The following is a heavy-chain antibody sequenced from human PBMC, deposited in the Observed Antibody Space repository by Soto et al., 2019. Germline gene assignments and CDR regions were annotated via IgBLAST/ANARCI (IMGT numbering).Heavy chain of an antibody. CDR2: ISGSGGST. D-gene: IGHD3-10*01. CDR1: GFTFSIYA. V-gene: IGHV3-23*01. CDR3: ARHSSGSMVRGVLTSDAFDI. J-gene: IGHJ3*02. Sequence: GGSLRLSCAVSGFTFSIYAMSWVRQAPGKGLEWVSIISGSGGSTYYADSVKGRFTISRDNSKNTLYLQMNSLRAEDTAVYYCARHSSGSMVRGVLTSDAFDIWGQGTMVTVSS.